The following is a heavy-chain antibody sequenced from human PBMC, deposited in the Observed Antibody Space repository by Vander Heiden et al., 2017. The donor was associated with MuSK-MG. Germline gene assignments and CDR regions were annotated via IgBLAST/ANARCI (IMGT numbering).Heavy chain of an antibody. D-gene: IGHD3-10*01. CDR3: ARQPLGYGSGSYYGLGWFDP. J-gene: IGHJ5*02. CDR2: IYPGDSDT. CDR1: GYSFTSYW. Sequence: EVQLVQSGAEVKKPGESLKISCKGSGYSFTSYWIGRVRQMPGKGLEWMGIIYPGDSDTRYSPSFQGQVTISADKSISTAYLQWSSLKASDTAMYYCARQPLGYGSGSYYGLGWFDPWGQGTLVTVSS. V-gene: IGHV5-51*01.